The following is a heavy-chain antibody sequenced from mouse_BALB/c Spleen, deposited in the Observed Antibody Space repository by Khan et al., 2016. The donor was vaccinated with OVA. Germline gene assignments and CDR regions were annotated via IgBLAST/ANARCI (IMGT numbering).Heavy chain of an antibody. CDR1: GFTFSTYG. CDR3: ARLAYYYNCEGFAY. D-gene: IGHD1-1*01. CDR2: ISSGGSYT. Sequence: EVELVESGGDLVKPGGSLKLSCAASGFTFSTYGMSLVRQTPDKRLEWVATISSGGSYTYYPASVKGRFTISRDNAKNTLYLQMSSLKSEDTAMYYCARLAYYYNCEGFAYWGQGTLVTVSA. J-gene: IGHJ3*01. V-gene: IGHV5-6*01.